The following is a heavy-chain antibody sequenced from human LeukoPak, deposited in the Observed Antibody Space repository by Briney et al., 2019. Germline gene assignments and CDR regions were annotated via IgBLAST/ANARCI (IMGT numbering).Heavy chain of an antibody. CDR2: IKQDGSEK. V-gene: IGHV3-7*01. Sequence: LPGGSLRLSCAASEFSVGSNYMTWVRQAPGKGLEWVANIKQDGSEKYYVDSVKGRFTISRDNAKNSLYLQMNSLRAEDTAVYYCARDRFPVGDYLSVFDYWGQGTLVTVSS. CDR1: EFSVGSNY. J-gene: IGHJ4*02. CDR3: ARDRFPVGDYLSVFDY. D-gene: IGHD4-17*01.